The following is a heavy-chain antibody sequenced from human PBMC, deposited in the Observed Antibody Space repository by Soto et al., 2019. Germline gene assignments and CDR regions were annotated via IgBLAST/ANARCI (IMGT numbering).Heavy chain of an antibody. J-gene: IGHJ4*02. CDR2: ISETGSHT. CDR1: GFTFTDYH. CDR3: ARDFDS. Sequence: GGSLRLSCEASGFTFTDYHMSWIRQAPGKGLEWVALISETGSHTAYAESVKGRFTISRDNSKNALYLQMNSLRAEDTALDYCARDFDSCGQGTPVTVSP. V-gene: IGHV3-11*05.